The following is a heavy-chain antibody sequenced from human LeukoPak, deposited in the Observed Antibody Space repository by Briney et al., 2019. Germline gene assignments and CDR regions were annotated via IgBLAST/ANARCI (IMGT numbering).Heavy chain of an antibody. CDR1: GFTFSSYG. J-gene: IGHJ6*02. CDR2: ISYDGSNK. D-gene: IGHD2-15*01. CDR3: AKDLGYCSGGSCYYYYYGMDV. V-gene: IGHV3-30*18. Sequence: GGSLRLSCAASGFTFSSYGMHWVRQAPGKGLEWVAVISYDGSNKYYADSVKGRFTISRDNSKNTLYLQMNSLRAEDTAVYYCAKDLGYCSGGSCYYYYYGMDVWGHGTTVTVSS.